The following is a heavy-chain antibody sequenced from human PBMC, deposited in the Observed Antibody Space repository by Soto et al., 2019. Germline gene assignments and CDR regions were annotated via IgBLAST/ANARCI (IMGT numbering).Heavy chain of an antibody. D-gene: IGHD1-1*01. V-gene: IGHV4-39*01. CDR2: ISYGGAT. CDR1: GASISSASYY. J-gene: IGHJ4*02. Sequence: SETLSLTCTVSGASISSASYYWAWIRQAPGKGLEWIGAISYGGATYHNPSLRSRITISVDPSKSQFSLDLTSVSAADTSFYFFARHRRETGTYAQPLDHWGQGTLVTVSS. CDR3: ARHRRETGTYAQPLDH.